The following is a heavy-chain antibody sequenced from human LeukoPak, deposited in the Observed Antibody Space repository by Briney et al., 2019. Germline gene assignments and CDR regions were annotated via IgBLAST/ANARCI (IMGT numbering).Heavy chain of an antibody. Sequence: GRSLRLSCAASGFTFSSYAMHWVRQAPGKGLXXXXXXXXXXXNKYYADSVKGRFTISRDNSKNTLYLQMNSLRAEDTAVYYCAREDAPYCSSTSCYYYYGMDVCGKGTTVTVSS. CDR3: AREDAPYCSSTSCYYYYGMDV. J-gene: IGHJ6*04. CDR2: XXXXXXNK. CDR1: GFTFSSYA. V-gene: IGHV3-30*04. D-gene: IGHD2-2*01.